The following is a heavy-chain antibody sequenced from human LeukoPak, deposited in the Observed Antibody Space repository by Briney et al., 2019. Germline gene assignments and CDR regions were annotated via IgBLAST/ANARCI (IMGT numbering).Heavy chain of an antibody. V-gene: IGHV4-38-2*02. J-gene: IGHJ4*02. D-gene: IGHD6-19*01. CDR1: GYSISSGYY. CDR3: ARGRRSGWSDYFDS. Sequence: SETLSLTCTVSGYSISSGYYWGWIRQPPGKGLEWIGSIYHSGSTYYNPSLKSRVTISVGTSKNQFSLKLSSVTAADTAVYYCARGRRSGWSDYFDSWGQGTLVTVSS. CDR2: IYHSGST.